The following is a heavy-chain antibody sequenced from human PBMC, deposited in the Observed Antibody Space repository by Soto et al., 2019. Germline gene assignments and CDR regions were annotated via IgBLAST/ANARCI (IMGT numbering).Heavy chain of an antibody. D-gene: IGHD1-26*01. V-gene: IGHV4-61*01. J-gene: IGHJ3*02. CDR1: GGSVSSGSYY. CDR2: IYYSCST. Sequence: QVQLQESGPGLVKPSETLSLTCTVSGGSVSSGSYYWSWIRQPPGKGLEWIGYIYYSCSTNYNPSLRGRVTISVDTSKNQFSLKLSSVTAADTDVYYCARDRGGRDTLDIWGQGTMVTVSS. CDR3: ARDRGGRDTLDI.